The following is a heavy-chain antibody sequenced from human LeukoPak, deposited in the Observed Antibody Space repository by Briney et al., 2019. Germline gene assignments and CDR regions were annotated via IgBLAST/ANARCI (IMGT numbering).Heavy chain of an antibody. V-gene: IGHV3-15*01. CDR2: IKSKSDDSTR. Sequence: GGSLRLSCEASGFTFSKVWMSWVRQAPGKGLEWVGRIKSKSDDSTRDYAPPVRGRFTISRDDSKSTVYLQMESLRSEDTGVYYCCGTRGDLWGQGTLVTVSS. CDR1: GFTFSKVW. CDR3: CGTRGDL. J-gene: IGHJ5*02. D-gene: IGHD1-14*01.